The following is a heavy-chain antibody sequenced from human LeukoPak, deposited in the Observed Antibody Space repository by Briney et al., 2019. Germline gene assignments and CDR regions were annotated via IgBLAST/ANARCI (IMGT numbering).Heavy chain of an antibody. J-gene: IGHJ4*02. CDR3: ARGPPFDY. CDR1: GGSISSGSYY. V-gene: IGHV4-61*02. CDR2: IYTSGST. Sequence: SETLSLTCTVSGGSISSGSYYWSWIRQPAGKGLEWIGRIYTSGSTDYNPSLKSRVTISVDTSKNQFSLKLSSVTAADTAVCYCARGPPFDYWGQGTLVTVSS.